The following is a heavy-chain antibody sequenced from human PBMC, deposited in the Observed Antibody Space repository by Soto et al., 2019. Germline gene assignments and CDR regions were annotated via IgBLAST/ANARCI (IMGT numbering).Heavy chain of an antibody. V-gene: IGHV1-69*01. J-gene: IGHJ6*02. D-gene: IGHD5-12*01. CDR3: ARDSDGYSGYDLEDNYYYYYGMDV. CDR2: IIPIFGTA. Sequence: SVKVYCKASGGTFSSYAISWVRQAPGQVLEWMGGIIPIFGTANYAQKFQGRVTITADESTSTAYMELSSLRSEDTAVYYCARDSDGYSGYDLEDNYYYYYGMDVWGQGTTVTVSS. CDR1: GGTFSSYA.